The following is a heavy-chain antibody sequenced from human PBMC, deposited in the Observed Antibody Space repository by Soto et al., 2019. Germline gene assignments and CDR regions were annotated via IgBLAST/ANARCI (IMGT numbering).Heavy chain of an antibody. Sequence: PSETLSLTCTVSGGSISSYYWSWIRQPPGKGLEWIGYIYYSGSTNYNPSLKSRVTISVDTSKNQFSLELSSVTAADTAVYYCARSPLITIAAAGTTSKKYYFDYWGQGTLVTVSS. D-gene: IGHD6-13*01. CDR1: GGSISSYY. CDR3: ARSPLITIAAAGTTSKKYYFDY. J-gene: IGHJ4*02. CDR2: IYYSGST. V-gene: IGHV4-59*01.